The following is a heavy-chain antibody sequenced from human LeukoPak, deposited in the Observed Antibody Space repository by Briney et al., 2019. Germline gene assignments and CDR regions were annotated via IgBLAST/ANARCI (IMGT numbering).Heavy chain of an antibody. J-gene: IGHJ4*02. V-gene: IGHV3-74*01. CDR3: VRDNLENQWLERSY. Sequence: GGSLRLSCAASGFTFSSFWMHWVRQAPGKGLVWVSRINSDGSSTSYADSVKGRFTISRDNVKNSVYLQMNSLRAEDTAIYYCVRDNLENQWLERSYWGQGTLVTVSS. D-gene: IGHD6-19*01. CDR1: GFTFSSFW. CDR2: INSDGSST.